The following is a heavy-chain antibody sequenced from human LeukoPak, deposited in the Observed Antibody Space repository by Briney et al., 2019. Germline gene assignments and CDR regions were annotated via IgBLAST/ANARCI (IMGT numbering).Heavy chain of an antibody. Sequence: SVKVSCKASGGTFSSYAISWVRQPPGQGLEWMGGIIPIFGTANYAQKFQGRVTITTDESTSTAYMELSRLRSEDTAVYYCARALEAEDYYYYMDVWGKGTTVTVSS. CDR1: GGTFSSYA. CDR3: ARALEAEDYYYYMDV. V-gene: IGHV1-69*05. D-gene: IGHD2-15*01. CDR2: IIPIFGTA. J-gene: IGHJ6*03.